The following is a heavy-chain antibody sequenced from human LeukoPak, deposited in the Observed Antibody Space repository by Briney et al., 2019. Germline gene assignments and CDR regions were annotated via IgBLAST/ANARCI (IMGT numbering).Heavy chain of an antibody. Sequence: SVKVSCKASGGTFSSYAISWVRQAPGQGLEWMGGIIPIFGTANYAQKFQGRVTITADESTSTAYMELSSLRSEDTAVYHCASYYYDSSGYQKWGQGTLVTVSS. D-gene: IGHD3-22*01. CDR1: GGTFSSYA. CDR3: ASYYYDSSGYQK. CDR2: IIPIFGTA. V-gene: IGHV1-69*13. J-gene: IGHJ4*02.